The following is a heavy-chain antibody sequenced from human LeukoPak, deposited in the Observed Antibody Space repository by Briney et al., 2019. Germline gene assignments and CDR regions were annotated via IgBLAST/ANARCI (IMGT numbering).Heavy chain of an antibody. CDR1: GYTFTSYD. V-gene: IGHV1-8*01. J-gene: IGHJ5*02. Sequence: ASVKVSCKASGYTFTSYDINWVRQATGQGLEWMGWMNPNSGNTGYAQKFQGGVTMTRNTSISTAYMELSSLRSEDTAVYYCARGRYRLVEWLSRPNWFDPWGQGTLVTVSS. CDR2: MNPNSGNT. CDR3: ARGRYRLVEWLSRPNWFDP. D-gene: IGHD3-3*01.